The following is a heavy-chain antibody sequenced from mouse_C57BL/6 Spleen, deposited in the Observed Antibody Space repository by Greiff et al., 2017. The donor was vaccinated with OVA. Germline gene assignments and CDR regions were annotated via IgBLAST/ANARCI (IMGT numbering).Heavy chain of an antibody. Sequence: LVESGASVKISCKASGYAFSSYWMNWVKQRPGKGLEWIGQIYPGDGDTNYNGKFKGKATLTADKSSSTAYMQLSSLTSEDSAVYFCARSINTALGGYFDVWGTGTTVTVSS. V-gene: IGHV1-80*01. D-gene: IGHD1-1*01. CDR2: IYPGDGDT. CDR1: GYAFSSYW. CDR3: ARSINTALGGYFDV. J-gene: IGHJ1*03.